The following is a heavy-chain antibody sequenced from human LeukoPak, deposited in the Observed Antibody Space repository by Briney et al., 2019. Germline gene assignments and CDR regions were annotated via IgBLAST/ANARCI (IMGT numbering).Heavy chain of an antibody. Sequence: GGSLRLSCAASGFTFNAFGMNWVRQAPGKGLEWVSYIGTTSGAIYYADSVKGRFTISRDSAKNSLYLQMNSLRAEDTAVYYCARDGYNRRASDIWGQGTMVTVSS. V-gene: IGHV3-48*01. CDR3: ARDGYNRRASDI. CDR1: GFTFNAFG. J-gene: IGHJ3*02. CDR2: IGTTSGAI. D-gene: IGHD1-14*01.